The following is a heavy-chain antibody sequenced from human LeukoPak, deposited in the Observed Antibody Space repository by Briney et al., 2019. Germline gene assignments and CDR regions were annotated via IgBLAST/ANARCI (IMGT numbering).Heavy chain of an antibody. J-gene: IGHJ4*02. Sequence: QTGGSLRLSCVASGFTFSGFWMSWVRQAPGKGLEWVANINQDGSGKYCVDSVKGRFTISRDNAKNSLYLQMNSLGAEDTALYYCARDGRTWATGSYWGQGTLVTVSS. CDR1: GFTFSGFW. D-gene: IGHD1-14*01. CDR3: ARDGRTWATGSY. V-gene: IGHV3-7*01. CDR2: INQDGSGK.